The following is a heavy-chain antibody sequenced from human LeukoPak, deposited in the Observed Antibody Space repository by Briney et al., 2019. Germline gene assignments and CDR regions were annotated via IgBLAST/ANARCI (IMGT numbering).Heavy chain of an antibody. J-gene: IGHJ4*02. D-gene: IGHD3-16*01. CDR3: ARDARGGTYGLE. CDR1: GFTFTNSS. CDR2: INQDGSET. Sequence: GGSLRLTCVASGFTFTNSSMKWVRQAPGKRLEWVASINQDGSETFFEDSVRGRFTISRDNAKKSLHLQMNSLRVEDTGVYHCARDARGGTYGLEWGQGTLVTVSS. V-gene: IGHV3-7*01.